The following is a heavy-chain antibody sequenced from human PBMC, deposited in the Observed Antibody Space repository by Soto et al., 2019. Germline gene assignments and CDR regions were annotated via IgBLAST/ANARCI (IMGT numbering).Heavy chain of an antibody. CDR3: ARWGYYGDYFD. CDR2: IIGSGGGT. V-gene: IGHV3-23*01. CDR1: AFTFSSYG. Sequence: EVQLLESGGCLVQPGGSLRLSCVASAFTFSSYGMTRVRQAPGKGLEWVSAIIGSGGGTYYADSVKGRFTISGDHSKNTLYLQISSLSAEDTAVYYCARWGYYGDYFDWGQGTLVTVSS. J-gene: IGHJ4*02. D-gene: IGHD4-17*01.